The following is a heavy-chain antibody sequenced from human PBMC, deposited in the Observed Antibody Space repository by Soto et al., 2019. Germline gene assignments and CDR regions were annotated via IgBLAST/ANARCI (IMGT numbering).Heavy chain of an antibody. D-gene: IGHD3-9*01. Sequence: GGSLRLSCAASGFTFSSYGMHWVRQAPGKGLEWVAVIWYDGSNKYYADSVKGRFTISRDNSKNTLYLQMNSLRAEDTAVYYCARDRSYDILTGHYTSTETDYWGQGTLVTVSS. CDR2: IWYDGSNK. CDR3: ARDRSYDILTGHYTSTETDY. V-gene: IGHV3-33*01. CDR1: GFTFSSYG. J-gene: IGHJ4*02.